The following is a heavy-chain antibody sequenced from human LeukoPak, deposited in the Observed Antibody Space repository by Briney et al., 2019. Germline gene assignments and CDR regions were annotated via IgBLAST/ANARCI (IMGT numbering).Heavy chain of an antibody. V-gene: IGHV4-39*07. Sequence: SETLSLTCTVSGGSISSSSYCWGWIRQPPGKGLEWIGSIYYSGSTYYNPSLKSRVTISVDTSKNQFSLKLSSVTAADTAVYYCARGDSSGWANYFDYWGQGTLVTVSS. J-gene: IGHJ4*02. CDR1: GGSISSSSYC. D-gene: IGHD6-19*01. CDR2: IYYSGST. CDR3: ARGDSSGWANYFDY.